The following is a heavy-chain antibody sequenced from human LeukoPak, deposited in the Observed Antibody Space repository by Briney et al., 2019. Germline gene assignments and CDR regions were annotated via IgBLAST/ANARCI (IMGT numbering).Heavy chain of an antibody. CDR1: GGSISSYH. CDR3: AKGGWYSDI. D-gene: IGHD6-19*01. CDR2: ISYSGST. J-gene: IGHJ3*02. Sequence: SETLSLTCTVSGGSISSYHWSLIRQPPRKGLEWIGYISYSGSTNSNPSLKSRVTISVDTSKNHFSLKLSSVTAADTAVYYCAKGGWYSDIWGQGTMVTVSS. V-gene: IGHV4-59*01.